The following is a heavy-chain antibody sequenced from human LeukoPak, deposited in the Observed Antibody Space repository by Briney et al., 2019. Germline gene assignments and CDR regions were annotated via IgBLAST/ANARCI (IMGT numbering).Heavy chain of an antibody. Sequence: GGSLRLSCAASGITFGSYWMTWVRQAPGKGLECVANIKPDGSEKHYVDSVEGRFTISRDNAKNSLYLQMNSLRAEDTAVYYCARTLNFDYWGQGTLVTVSS. CDR3: ARTLNFDY. J-gene: IGHJ4*02. CDR1: GITFGSYW. V-gene: IGHV3-7*04. D-gene: IGHD6-25*01. CDR2: IKPDGSEK.